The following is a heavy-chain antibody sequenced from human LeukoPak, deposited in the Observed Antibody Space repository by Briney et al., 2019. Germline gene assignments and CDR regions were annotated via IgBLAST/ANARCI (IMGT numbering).Heavy chain of an antibody. V-gene: IGHV1-18*01. CDR3: ARDQGVTMVRGVIIRGHWFDP. J-gene: IGHJ5*02. D-gene: IGHD3-10*01. CDR1: GYTFTSYG. Sequence: GASVKVSCKASGYTFTSYGISWVRQAPGQGLEWMGWISAYSGNTNYAQKLQGRVTMTTDTSTSTAYMELRSLRSDDTAVYYCARDQGVTMVRGVIIRGHWFDPWGQGTLVTVSS. CDR2: ISAYSGNT.